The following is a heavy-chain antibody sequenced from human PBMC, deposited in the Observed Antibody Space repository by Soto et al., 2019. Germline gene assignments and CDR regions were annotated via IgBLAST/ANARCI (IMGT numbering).Heavy chain of an antibody. V-gene: IGHV3-13*05. CDR3: ARAYLGRLPRRADYYYAMDV. CDR2: LGAARDP. CDR1: GFSFRDYD. Sequence: EVQLVESGGGSVQPGESLRLSCAASGFSFRDYDIRWVRQRKGKGLEWVSALGAARDPYYVGSVKGRFSVSRDNAQNSLYLQMNNLRVDDTAVYFCARAYLGRLPRRADYYYAMDVWGRGTTVTVSS. D-gene: IGHD1-26*01. J-gene: IGHJ6*02.